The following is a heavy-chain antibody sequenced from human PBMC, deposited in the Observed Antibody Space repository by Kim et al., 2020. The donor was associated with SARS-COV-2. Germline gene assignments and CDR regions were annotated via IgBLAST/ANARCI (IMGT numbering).Heavy chain of an antibody. D-gene: IGHD2-2*01. V-gene: IGHV3-23*01. CDR2: GSST. CDR3: AKDRFYGSS. J-gene: IGHJ4*02. Sequence: GSSTYYTDSGKGRITSSRDKTKNTLYLEMNGLRADDTTVYYCAKDRFYGSSWGQGTLVTVSS.